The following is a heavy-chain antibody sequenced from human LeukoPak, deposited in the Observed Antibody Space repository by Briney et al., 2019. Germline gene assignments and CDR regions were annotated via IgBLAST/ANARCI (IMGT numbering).Heavy chain of an antibody. CDR2: ISYDGSNK. J-gene: IGHJ4*02. CDR1: GFTFSSYG. Sequence: PGGSLRLSCAASGFTFSSYGMHWVRQAPGKGLEWVAVISYDGSNKYYADSVKGRFTISRDNSKNTLYLQMNSLRAEDTAVYYCAKEFATGTYDYWGQGTLVTVSS. V-gene: IGHV3-30*18. CDR3: AKEFATGTYDY. D-gene: IGHD1/OR15-1a*01.